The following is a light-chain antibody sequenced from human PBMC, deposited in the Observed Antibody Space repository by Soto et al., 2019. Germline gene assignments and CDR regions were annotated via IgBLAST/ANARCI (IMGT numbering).Light chain of an antibody. CDR1: QGISSA. CDR2: DAS. Sequence: AIQLTQSPSSLSASVVDRVTITCRASQGISSALAWYQQKPGKAPKLLIYDASSLESGVPSRFSGSGSGTDFTLTISSLQPDDFATYYCQQYNSYSRTFGQGTKVDIK. CDR3: QQYNSYSRT. J-gene: IGKJ1*01. V-gene: IGKV1-13*02.